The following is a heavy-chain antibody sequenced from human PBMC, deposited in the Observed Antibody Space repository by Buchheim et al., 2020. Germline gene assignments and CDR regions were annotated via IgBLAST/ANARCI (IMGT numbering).Heavy chain of an antibody. V-gene: IGHV3-21*01. J-gene: IGHJ4*02. CDR2: ISSSSSYI. CDR1: GFTFSSYS. D-gene: IGHD6-19*01. CDR3: ARDRGSGWSIGGDYFDY. Sequence: EVQLVESGGGLVKPGGSLRLSCAASGFTFSSYSMNWVRQAPGKGLEWVSSISSSSSYIYYADSVKGRFTISRDNAKNSLYLQMNSLRAEDTAVYYCARDRGSGWSIGGDYFDYWGQGTL.